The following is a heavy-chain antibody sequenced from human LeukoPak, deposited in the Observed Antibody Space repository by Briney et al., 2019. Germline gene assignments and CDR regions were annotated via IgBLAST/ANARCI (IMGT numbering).Heavy chain of an antibody. D-gene: IGHD3-10*01. J-gene: IGHJ4*02. V-gene: IGHV3-23*01. CDR2: ISGSGGST. Sequence: PGGTLRLSCAASGFTFSSYGMSWVRQAPGKGLEWVSAISGSGGSTYYADSVKGRFTISRDNSKNSLYLQMNSLRAEDTAVYYCARDGANYYGSGSYSAYFDYWGQGTLVTVSS. CDR1: GFTFSSYG. CDR3: ARDGANYYGSGSYSAYFDY.